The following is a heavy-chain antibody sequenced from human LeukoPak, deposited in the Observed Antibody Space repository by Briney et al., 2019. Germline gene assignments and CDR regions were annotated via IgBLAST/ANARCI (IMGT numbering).Heavy chain of an antibody. CDR3: ARGSSSAEVDWFDP. V-gene: IGHV1-69*01. CDR1: GGTFSSYA. J-gene: IGHJ5*02. CDR2: IIPIFGTA. Sequence: ASVKVSCKASGGTFSSYAISWVRQAPGQGLEWMGGIIPIFGTANYAQKFQGRVTITADESTSTAYMELSSLRSEDTAVYYCARGSSSAEVDWFDPWGQGTLVTVSS. D-gene: IGHD6-13*01.